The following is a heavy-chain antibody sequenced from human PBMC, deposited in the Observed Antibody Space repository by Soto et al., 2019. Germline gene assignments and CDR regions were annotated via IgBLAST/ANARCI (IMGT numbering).Heavy chain of an antibody. V-gene: IGHV1-69*13. J-gene: IGHJ6*02. CDR2: IIPIFGTT. CDR3: ARDVYGSGSLVNYGMDV. D-gene: IGHD3-10*01. Sequence: SGKVSCKACGRTFISYAISWVRQSPLQVLEWMGCIIPIFGTTNYAQKFQGRFTITADESTSTAYMELSSLRSEDTAVYYCARDVYGSGSLVNYGMDVWGQGTTVTVSS. CDR1: GRTFISYA.